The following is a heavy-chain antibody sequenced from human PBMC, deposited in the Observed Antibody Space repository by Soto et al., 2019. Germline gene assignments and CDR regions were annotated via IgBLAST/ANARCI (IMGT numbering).Heavy chain of an antibody. D-gene: IGHD1-1*01. CDR3: AREHRWSDH. V-gene: IGHV1-8*01. CDR2: MNANSGNT. J-gene: IGHJ5*02. Sequence: QVQLVQSGAEVKKPGASVKVSCKASGYTFTSYDINWVRQATGQGLEWMGWMNANSGNTGYAQKFKGRVTMTRNTSMSTASMELSSLIAEDTAGYYCAREHRWSDHWGQGNLLSVSS. CDR1: GYTFTSYD.